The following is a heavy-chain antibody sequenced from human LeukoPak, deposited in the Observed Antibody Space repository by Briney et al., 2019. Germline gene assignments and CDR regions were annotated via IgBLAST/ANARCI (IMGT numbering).Heavy chain of an antibody. CDR3: ARQDGGYGIDY. V-gene: IGHV4-31*03. J-gene: IGHJ4*02. CDR1: GGSIGSGVYY. Sequence: PSETLSLTCTISGGSIGSGVYYWTWIRQQPGKGLEWIGYIYYTGSTYYHPSLRSRVAISVDTSKTQFSLKLSSVTAADTAVYYCARQDGGYGIDYWGQGTLVTVSS. D-gene: IGHD1-26*01. CDR2: IYYTGST.